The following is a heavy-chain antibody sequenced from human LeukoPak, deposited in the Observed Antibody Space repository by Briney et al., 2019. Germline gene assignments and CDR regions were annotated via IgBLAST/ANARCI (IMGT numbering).Heavy chain of an antibody. V-gene: IGHV1-2*02. CDR3: ARGWEGYYGSGSYENFDY. Sequence: ASVKVSCKASGYTFTGYYMHWVRQAPGQGLEWMGWINPNSGGTNYAQKFQGRVTMTRDTSISTAYTELSRLRSDDTAVYYCARGWEGYYGSGSYENFDYWGQGTLVTVSS. J-gene: IGHJ4*02. CDR2: INPNSGGT. CDR1: GYTFTGYY. D-gene: IGHD3-10*01.